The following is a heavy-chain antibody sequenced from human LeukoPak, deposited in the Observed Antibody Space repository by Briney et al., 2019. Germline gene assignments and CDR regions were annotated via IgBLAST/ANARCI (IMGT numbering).Heavy chain of an antibody. J-gene: IGHJ4*02. D-gene: IGHD2-21*02. CDR3: VREDTPATANY. V-gene: IGHV3-23*01. CDR1: GFNFANHA. Sequence: GGSLRLSCAASGFNFANHAMSWVRQTAGKGLEWVSAISGGGDITYYADSVKGRFTISRDNSKDTLFVQMHSLRPGDTAVYYCVREDTPATANYWGQGTLVTISS. CDR2: ISGGGDIT.